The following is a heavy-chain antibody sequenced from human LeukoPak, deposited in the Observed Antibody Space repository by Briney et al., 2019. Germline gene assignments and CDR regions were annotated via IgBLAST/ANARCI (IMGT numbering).Heavy chain of an antibody. Sequence: PGGSLRLSCAASGFTFTIYSMTWVRQAPGKGLEWVSAISGSGGNTYYTDSVKGRFTISRDNSKNTLYLQMNSLRAGDTAVYYCATLPYGSGPTYGDYWGQGTLVTVSS. CDR2: ISGSGGNT. D-gene: IGHD3-10*01. V-gene: IGHV3-23*01. J-gene: IGHJ4*02. CDR3: ATLPYGSGPTYGDY. CDR1: GFTFTIYS.